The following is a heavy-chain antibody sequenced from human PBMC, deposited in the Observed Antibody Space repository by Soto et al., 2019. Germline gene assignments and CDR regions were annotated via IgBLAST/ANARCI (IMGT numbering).Heavy chain of an antibody. V-gene: IGHV1-69*01. CDR3: VAELDFGKLSVV. CDR1: GDTFKNSV. D-gene: IGHD3-10*01. Sequence: QVQLVQSGVEVKKPGSSVRVSCKASGDTFKNSVISWVRQAPGQGLEWMGGTIPLFGTTDYAQKFQGRRTITTDESTTTAYMEVSRLTSEDTAVYYCVAELDFGKLSVVWGQGTTVIVSS. CDR2: TIPLFGTT. J-gene: IGHJ6*02.